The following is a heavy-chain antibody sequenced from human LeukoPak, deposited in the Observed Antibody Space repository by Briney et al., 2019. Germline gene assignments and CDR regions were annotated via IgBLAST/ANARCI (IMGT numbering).Heavy chain of an antibody. J-gene: IGHJ6*03. Sequence: ASVKVSCKASGYTFTGYYMHWVRQAPGQGLELMGWINPNSGGTNYAQKFQGRVTMTRDTSISTAYMELSSLRSEDTAVYYCARDLDYYYYMDVWGKGTTVTVSS. CDR1: GYTFTGYY. CDR2: INPNSGGT. CDR3: ARDLDYYYYMDV. V-gene: IGHV1-2*02.